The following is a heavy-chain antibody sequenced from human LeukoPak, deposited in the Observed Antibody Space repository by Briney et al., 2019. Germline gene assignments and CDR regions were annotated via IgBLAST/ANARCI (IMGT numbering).Heavy chain of an antibody. CDR2: IHYSGST. Sequence: SETLSLTCAVSGGSISGYYWSWIRQPPGKRLEWIGNIHYSGSTNYNPSLKSRVTISVDTSKNQFSLVLGSVTAADTAVYYCARGDGTVTTTWGQGTLVTVSS. CDR1: GGSISGYY. J-gene: IGHJ5*02. CDR3: ARGDGTVTTT. D-gene: IGHD4-11*01. V-gene: IGHV4-59*01.